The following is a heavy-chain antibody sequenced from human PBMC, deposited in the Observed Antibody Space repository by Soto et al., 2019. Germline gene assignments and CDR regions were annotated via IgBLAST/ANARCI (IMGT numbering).Heavy chain of an antibody. J-gene: IGHJ6*02. CDR2: IWYDGSNK. CDR3: ARERGYSGYDSPRFYYGMDV. CDR1: GFTFSSYG. Sequence: QVQLVESGGGVVQPGRSLRLSCAASGFTFSSYGMHWVRQAPGKGLEWVAVIWYDGSNKWYADSVKGRFTISRDNSKKTLYLQMNSLRAEDTAVYSCARERGYSGYDSPRFYYGMDVWGQGTTVTVSS. V-gene: IGHV3-33*01. D-gene: IGHD5-12*01.